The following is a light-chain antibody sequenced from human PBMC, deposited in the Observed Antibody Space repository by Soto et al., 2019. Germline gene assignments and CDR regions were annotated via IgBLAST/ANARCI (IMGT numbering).Light chain of an antibody. CDR3: SSYTTSSTYV. Sequence: QSVLTQPAPVSGSPGQSVTISRTGTSSDVGGYNYVYWYLQHPGKAPKLMIYDVSNRPSGVSNRFSGSKSGNTASLTISGRQAEDEADYYCSSYTTSSTYVFGTGTKVTVL. V-gene: IGLV2-14*01. CDR1: SSDVGGYNY. J-gene: IGLJ1*01. CDR2: DVS.